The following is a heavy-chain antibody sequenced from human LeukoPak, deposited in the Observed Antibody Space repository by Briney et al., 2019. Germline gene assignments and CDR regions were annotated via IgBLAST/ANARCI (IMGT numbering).Heavy chain of an antibody. J-gene: IGHJ5*02. Sequence: PSETLSLTCTVSGGSISSHYWAWIRQPPGKGLEWVGNIYYTGSATYTKYNPSLESRVTISLAPSETQFSLRLSSVTAADTAVYYCVNHMDYGDNSRWFDPWGQGILVTVSS. CDR1: GGSISSHY. CDR3: VNHMDYGDNSRWFDP. CDR2: IYYTGSATYT. D-gene: IGHD4-23*01. V-gene: IGHV4-59*08.